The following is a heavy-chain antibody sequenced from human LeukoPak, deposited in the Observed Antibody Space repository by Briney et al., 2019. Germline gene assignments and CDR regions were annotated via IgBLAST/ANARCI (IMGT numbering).Heavy chain of an antibody. D-gene: IGHD6-13*01. CDR2: INHSGST. CDR1: GGSFSGYY. Sequence: PSETLSLTCAVYGGSFSGYYWSWIRQPPGKGLEWIGEINHSGSTNYNPSLKSRVTISVDTSKNQFSLKLSSVTAADTAVYYCARRRRGTQLAIFDPWGQGTLVTVSS. J-gene: IGHJ5*02. V-gene: IGHV4-34*01. CDR3: ARRRRGTQLAIFDP.